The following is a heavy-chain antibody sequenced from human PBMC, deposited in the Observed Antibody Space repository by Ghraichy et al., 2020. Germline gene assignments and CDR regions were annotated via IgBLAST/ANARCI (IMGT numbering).Heavy chain of an antibody. CDR2: VNNDGGST. D-gene: IGHD4-17*01. Sequence: LSLTCAASGFTFSSYWMLWVRQAPGKGLLWVSRVNNDGGSTTYADSVKGRFTVSRDNAKNTVYLQMNGLRPEDTAVYYCARGGNGDLDYWGQGTLVTVSS. V-gene: IGHV3-74*01. CDR1: GFTFSSYW. CDR3: ARGGNGDLDY. J-gene: IGHJ4*02.